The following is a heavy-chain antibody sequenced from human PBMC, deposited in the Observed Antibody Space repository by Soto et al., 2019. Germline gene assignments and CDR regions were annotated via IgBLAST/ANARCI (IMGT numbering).Heavy chain of an antibody. CDR1: GYTFTNYA. V-gene: IGHV1-3*01. Sequence: QVQLVQSGAEVKKPGASVKVSCKASGYTFTNYAIHWVRQAPGQRLEWMGWINVGNGDTKYSRKFQGRVTSTRDTSATTADMELSSLRSQDTAVYYCARDRGIVGATDFDYWGRGTLVTVSS. CDR3: ARDRGIVGATDFDY. D-gene: IGHD1-26*01. J-gene: IGHJ4*02. CDR2: INVGNGDT.